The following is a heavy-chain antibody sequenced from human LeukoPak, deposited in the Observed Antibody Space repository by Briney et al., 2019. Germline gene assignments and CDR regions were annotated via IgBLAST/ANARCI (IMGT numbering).Heavy chain of an antibody. CDR3: ARGVYDFWSGYPTWAGDYYYYYMDV. CDR2: IYTSGST. J-gene: IGHJ6*03. Sequence: SQTLSLTCTVSGGSISSGSYYWSWIRQPAGKGLGWIGRIYTSGSTNYNPSLKSRVTISVDTSKNQFSLKLSSATAADTAVYYCARGVYDFWSGYPTWAGDYYYYYMDVWGKGTTVTVSS. D-gene: IGHD3-3*01. V-gene: IGHV4-61*02. CDR1: GGSISSGSYY.